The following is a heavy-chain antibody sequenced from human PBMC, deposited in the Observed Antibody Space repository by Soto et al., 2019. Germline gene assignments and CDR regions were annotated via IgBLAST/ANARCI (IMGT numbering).Heavy chain of an antibody. V-gene: IGHV1-69*01. CDR2: VIPLFDTA. CDR1: GGIFTNNA. CDR3: ATGGHNDGYNFYPGMDV. J-gene: IGHJ6*02. D-gene: IGHD5-18*01. Sequence: QVQVVQSGAEEKKPGSSVKVSCKVSGGIFTNNAISWVRQAPGQGLEWLGGVIPLFDTAYYAQIFRGRLRISADGATTTAYMELSGLTSADTAVYFCATGGHNDGYNFYPGMDVWGQGTTVTVS.